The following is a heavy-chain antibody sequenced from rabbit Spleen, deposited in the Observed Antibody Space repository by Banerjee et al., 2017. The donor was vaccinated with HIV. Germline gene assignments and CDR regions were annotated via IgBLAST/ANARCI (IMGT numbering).Heavy chain of an antibody. D-gene: IGHD8-1*01. J-gene: IGHJ4*01. CDR1: GFSFSGSYY. CDR3: ARDGAGGSYFAL. V-gene: IGHV1S45*01. CDR2: IDPVFGIT. Sequence: QEQLVEYGGDLVQPEGSLTLTCTPSGFSFSGSYYMNWVRQAPGKGLEWIGYIDPVFGITYYANWVNGRFSISRENAQNTVFLQMTSLTAADTATYFCARDGAGGSYFALWGQGTLVTVS.